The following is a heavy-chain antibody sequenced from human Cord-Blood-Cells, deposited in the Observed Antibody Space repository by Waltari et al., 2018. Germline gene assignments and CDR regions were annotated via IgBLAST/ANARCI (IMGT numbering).Heavy chain of an antibody. CDR3: ARASLTGDDAFDI. D-gene: IGHD7-27*01. CDR1: GYTFTGYY. Sequence: QVQLVQSGAEVKKRGASVKVSCKASGYTFTGYYMHWVRQAPGQGLEWVGWINPNRGCTNDAQKFQGWVTMTRDTSISTAYMELSRLRSDDTAVYYCARASLTGDDAFDIWGQGTMVTVSS. CDR2: INPNRGCT. J-gene: IGHJ3*02. V-gene: IGHV1-2*04.